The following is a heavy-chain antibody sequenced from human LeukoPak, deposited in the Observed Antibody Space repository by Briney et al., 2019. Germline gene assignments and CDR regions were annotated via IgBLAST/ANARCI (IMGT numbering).Heavy chain of an antibody. CDR2: IILIFGTA. D-gene: IGHD6-13*01. CDR1: GGTFSSYA. CDR3: ARAKRIAAAGIGWFDP. J-gene: IGHJ5*02. Sequence: GSSVKVSCKASGGTFSSYAISWVRQAPGQGLEWMGGIILIFGTANYAQKFQGRVTITTDESTSTAYMELSSLRSEDTAVYYCARAKRIAAAGIGWFDPWGQGTLVTVSS. V-gene: IGHV1-69*05.